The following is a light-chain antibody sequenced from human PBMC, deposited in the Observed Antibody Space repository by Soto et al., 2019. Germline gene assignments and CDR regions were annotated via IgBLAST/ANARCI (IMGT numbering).Light chain of an antibody. J-gene: IGLJ3*02. CDR1: SSDVGGYNF. CDR2: DVT. V-gene: IGLV2-14*01. Sequence: QSALIQPVSVSGSPGQSITISCTGSSSDVGGYNFVSWYQQHPGKAPKLMIYDVTNRPSGVSNRFSASKSGDTASLTISGLQAEDEADYYCSSYTRTNILVFGGGTKLTVL. CDR3: SSYTRTNILV.